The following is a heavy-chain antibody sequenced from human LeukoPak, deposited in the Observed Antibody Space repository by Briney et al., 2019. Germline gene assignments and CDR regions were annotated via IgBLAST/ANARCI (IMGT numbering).Heavy chain of an antibody. Sequence: GASVKVSCKASGYTFTSYGISWARQAPGQGLEWMGWISAYNGNTNYAQKLQGRVTMTTDTSTSTAYMELRSLRSDDTAVYYCAPPGNYYGPGIYPTPFDSGGQGPLVTVPS. D-gene: IGHD3-10*01. CDR1: GYTFTSYG. J-gene: IGHJ4*02. CDR3: APPGNYYGPGIYPTPFDS. V-gene: IGHV1-18*01. CDR2: ISAYNGNT.